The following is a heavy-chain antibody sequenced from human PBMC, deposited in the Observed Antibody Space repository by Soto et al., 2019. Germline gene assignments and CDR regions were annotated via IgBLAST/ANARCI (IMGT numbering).Heavy chain of an antibody. CDR3: ARDQSDSGGYSDS. CDR2: IWNDGSNE. J-gene: IGHJ4*02. Sequence: GGSLRLSCEASGFTFSSYGMHWVRQAPGKGLEWVAIIWNDGSNEYYADSVKGRFTISRDNSKNTLYLQVSNLRAEDTAVYFCARDQSDSGGYSDSWGQGTLVTVS. CDR1: GFTFSSYG. D-gene: IGHD3-22*01. V-gene: IGHV3-33*01.